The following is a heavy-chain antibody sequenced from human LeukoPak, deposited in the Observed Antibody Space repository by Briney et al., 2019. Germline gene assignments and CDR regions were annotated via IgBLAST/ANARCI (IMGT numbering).Heavy chain of an antibody. CDR3: ARDRSYYLDY. D-gene: IGHD5-18*01. V-gene: IGHV3-21*01. CDR1: GFTFSSYS. CDR2: ISSSSSYI. Sequence: GGSLRLSCAASGFTFSSYSMNRVRQAPGKGPEWVSSISSSSSYIYYADSMKGRFTISRDNSKNTLYLQMNSLRAEDTAVYYCARDRSYYLDYWGQGTLVTVSS. J-gene: IGHJ4*02.